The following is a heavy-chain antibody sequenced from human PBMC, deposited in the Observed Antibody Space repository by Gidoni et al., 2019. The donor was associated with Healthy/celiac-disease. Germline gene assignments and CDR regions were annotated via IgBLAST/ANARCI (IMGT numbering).Heavy chain of an antibody. J-gene: IGHJ6*02. CDR3: ARRGAEGGYYYYGMDV. V-gene: IGHV4-39*01. CDR1: GCSISSSSYY. D-gene: IGHD1-26*01. CDR2: IYYSGST. Sequence: QLQLQESGPGLVKPSETLSLTCPVSGCSISSSSYYWGWIRQPPGKGLEWIGSIYYSGSTYYNPSLKSRVTISVDTSKNQFSLKLSSVTAADTAVYYCARRGAEGGYYYYGMDVWGQGTTVTVSS.